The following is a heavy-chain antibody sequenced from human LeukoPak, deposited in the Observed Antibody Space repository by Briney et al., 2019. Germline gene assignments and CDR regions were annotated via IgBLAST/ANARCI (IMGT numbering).Heavy chain of an antibody. CDR3: ARRGISQGYYMDV. J-gene: IGHJ6*03. CDR2: IYFSGST. CDR1: GGSISSSSYY. V-gene: IGHV4-39*01. D-gene: IGHD6-13*01. Sequence: RSSETLSLTCTASGGSISSSSYYWGWIRQPPGKGLEWIGRIYFSGSTYYNPSLKSRVTISVDTSKNQFSLKLSSVTAADTAVYFCARRGISQGYYMDVWGKGTTVTISS.